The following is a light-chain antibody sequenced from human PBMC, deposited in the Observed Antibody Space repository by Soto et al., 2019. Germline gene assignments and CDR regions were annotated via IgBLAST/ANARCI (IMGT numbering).Light chain of an antibody. CDR1: QSISSW. CDR2: KAS. CDR3: QQYNSFPFT. J-gene: IGKJ2*01. Sequence: DIQMTQSPSTLSASVGDRVTITCRASQSISSWLAWYQQKPGKAPKLLIYKASSLQSGVPSRFSGSGSGTEFTLTISSLQPDDFATYYCQQYNSFPFTFGQGTKLEIK. V-gene: IGKV1-5*03.